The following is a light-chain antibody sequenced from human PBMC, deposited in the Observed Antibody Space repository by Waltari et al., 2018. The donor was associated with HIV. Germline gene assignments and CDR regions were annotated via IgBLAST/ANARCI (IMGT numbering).Light chain of an antibody. V-gene: IGLV2-14*01. CDR3: SSYTSSSTLV. Sequence: SSDVGGYNFVSWFQQHPGTAPKLMIYEVSNRPSGVSNRFSGSKSGTTASLTISGLQAEDEADYYCSSYTSSSTLVFGGGTKLTVL. CDR2: EVS. CDR1: SSDVGGYNF. J-gene: IGLJ2*01.